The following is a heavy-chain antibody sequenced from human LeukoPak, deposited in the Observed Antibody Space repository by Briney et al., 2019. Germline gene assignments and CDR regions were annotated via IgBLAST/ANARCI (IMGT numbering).Heavy chain of an antibody. CDR3: ARLKPYCSGGSCYLHEFDY. Sequence: GESLKISFKGSGYSFSSYWIGWVRQMPGKGLEWMGIIYPGDSDTRYSPSFQGQVAISADKSISTAYLQWSSLKASDTAMYYCARLKPYCSGGSCYLHEFDYWGQGTLVTVSS. J-gene: IGHJ4*02. D-gene: IGHD2-15*01. V-gene: IGHV5-51*01. CDR2: IYPGDSDT. CDR1: GYSFSSYW.